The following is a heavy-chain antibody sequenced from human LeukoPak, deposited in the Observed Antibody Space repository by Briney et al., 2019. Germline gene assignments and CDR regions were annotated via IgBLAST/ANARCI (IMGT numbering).Heavy chain of an antibody. D-gene: IGHD4-17*01. Sequence: PGGPLRLSCAASGFTFTNYWMTWVRQAPGKGLEWVANIKQDGSEKYYVDSVKGRFTISRDNAKNSLDLQMNSLRAEDTAVYYCARGLRTFDYWAQGTRVTVSS. CDR1: GFTFTNYW. V-gene: IGHV3-7*02. CDR2: IKQDGSEK. CDR3: ARGLRTFDY. J-gene: IGHJ4*02.